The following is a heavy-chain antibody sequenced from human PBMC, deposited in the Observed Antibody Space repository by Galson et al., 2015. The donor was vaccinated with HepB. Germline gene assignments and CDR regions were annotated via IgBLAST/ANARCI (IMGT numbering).Heavy chain of an antibody. Sequence: SVKVSCKASGYTFTSYGISWVRQAPGQGLEWMGWISAYNGNTNYAQKLQGRVTMTTDTSTSTAYMELRSLGSDDTAVYYCARQVMTMGRFDLWGRGTLVTVSS. D-gene: IGHD4/OR15-4a*01. J-gene: IGHJ2*01. CDR2: ISAYNGNT. V-gene: IGHV1-18*01. CDR1: GYTFTSYG. CDR3: ARQVMTMGRFDL.